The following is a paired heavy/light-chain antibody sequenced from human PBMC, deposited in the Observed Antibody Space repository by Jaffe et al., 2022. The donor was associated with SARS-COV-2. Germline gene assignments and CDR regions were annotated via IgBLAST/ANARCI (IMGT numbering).Light chain of an antibody. Sequence: DIQMTQSPSTLSASVGDRVTITCRASQSINRWLAWYQQKPGKAPKLLIYKASSLESGVPSRFSGSGSGTEFTLTVSSLQPDDFATYYCQQYNSFSSYTFGQGTKLEIK. CDR3: QQYNSFSSYT. V-gene: IGKV1-5*03. CDR2: KAS. CDR1: QSINRW. J-gene: IGKJ2*01.
Heavy chain of an antibody. CDR2: VSYDGNNK. V-gene: IGHV3-30*03. Sequence: QVQLVESGGGEVQPGSSLRLSCAASGFSFSDFGMHWVRQAPGKGLEWVAVVSYDGNNKYYADSVKGRFTISRDNSKNTLYLQMNSLRTEDTAVYYCARGDRDTSGYFGNAFDYWGQGTLVTVSS. D-gene: IGHD3-22*01. J-gene: IGHJ4*02. CDR3: ARGDRDTSGYFGNAFDY. CDR1: GFSFSDFG.